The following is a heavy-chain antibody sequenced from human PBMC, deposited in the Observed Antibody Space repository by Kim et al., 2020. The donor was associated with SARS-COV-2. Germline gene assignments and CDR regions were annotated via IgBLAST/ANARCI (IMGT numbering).Heavy chain of an antibody. CDR3: ARDRSTVAWYIHAFDI. V-gene: IGHV3-7*01. D-gene: IGHD6-19*01. CDR1: GFTFSSYW. Sequence: GGSLRLSCAASGFTFSSYWMSWVRQAPGKGLEWVANIKQDGSEKYYVDSVKGRFTISRDNAKNSLYLQMNSLRAEDTAVYYCARDRSTVAWYIHAFDIWGQGTMVTVSS. CDR2: IKQDGSEK. J-gene: IGHJ3*02.